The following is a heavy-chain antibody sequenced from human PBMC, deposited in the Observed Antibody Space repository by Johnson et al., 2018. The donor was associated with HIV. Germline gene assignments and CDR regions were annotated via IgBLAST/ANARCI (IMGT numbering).Heavy chain of an antibody. J-gene: IGHJ3*02. CDR3: ARDQGVEVTDDAFDI. CDR1: GVSFRSYG. Sequence: AAGGVSFRSYGMHWVRQTTGKALEWLSAIGAGGETYYSASVKGRFTISRDNSKNTLYLQMNSLKAEATAVYYCARDQGVEVTDDAFDIWVQGTMVTVSS. V-gene: IGHV3-13*01. CDR2: IGAGGET. D-gene: IGHD2-21*02.